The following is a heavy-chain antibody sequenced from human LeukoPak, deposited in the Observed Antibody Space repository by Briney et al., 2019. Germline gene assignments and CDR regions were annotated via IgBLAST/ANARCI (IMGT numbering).Heavy chain of an antibody. CDR2: IIPIFGTA. V-gene: IGHV1-69*05. CDR3: ARVPPPGYYYMDV. J-gene: IGHJ6*03. Sequence: SVKVSCKASGYTFTGYYMHWVRQAPGQGLEWMGGIIPIFGTANYAQKFQGRVTITTDESTSTAYMELSSLRSEDTAVYYCARVPPPGYYYMDVWGKGTTVTVSS. CDR1: GYTFTGYY.